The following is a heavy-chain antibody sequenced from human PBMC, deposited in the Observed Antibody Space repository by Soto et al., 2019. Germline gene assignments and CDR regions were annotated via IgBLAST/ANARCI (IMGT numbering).Heavy chain of an antibody. CDR3: ARDPVCCRQRDS. D-gene: IGHD3-10*02. V-gene: IGHV3-33*01. CDR2: IWYEGSNK. J-gene: IGHJ4*02. CDR1: GFPFSSYG. Sequence: QPGGSLRLSCAVSGFPFSSYGMRWVRQAPGKGLAWVAVIWYEGSNKYYADSVTGRFTISRDNSKNTLYLQMNSLRAEDTAVYSCARDPVCCRQRDSWGQGTRVSISS.